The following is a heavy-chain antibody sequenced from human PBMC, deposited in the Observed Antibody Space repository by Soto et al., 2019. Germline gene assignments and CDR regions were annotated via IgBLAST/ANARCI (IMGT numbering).Heavy chain of an antibody. D-gene: IGHD6-19*01. CDR1: GYSFTSYW. J-gene: IGHJ4*02. V-gene: IGHV5-51*01. CDR3: ARHGGWLIAPAY. CDR2: IYPGDSDT. Sequence: PGESLKISCEASGYSFTSYWIGWVRQMPGKGLEWMGIIYPGDSDTRYSPSFQGQVAMSVDKSISTAYLQWNSLKASDTAMYYCARHGGWLIAPAYWGQGTLVTVSS.